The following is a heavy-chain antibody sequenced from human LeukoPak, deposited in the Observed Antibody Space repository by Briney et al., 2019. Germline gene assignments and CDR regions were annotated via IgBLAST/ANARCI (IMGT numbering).Heavy chain of an antibody. J-gene: IGHJ4*02. V-gene: IGHV3-30-3*01. Sequence: GGSLRLSCAASGFTFSSYAMHWVRQAPGKGLEWVAVISYDGSNKYYADSVKGRFTISRDNSKNTLYLQMNSLRAEDTAVYYCAKAMTAYYGSGSYHFFYVYWGQGTLVTVSS. D-gene: IGHD3-10*01. CDR3: AKAMTAYYGSGSYHFFYVY. CDR2: ISYDGSNK. CDR1: GFTFSSYA.